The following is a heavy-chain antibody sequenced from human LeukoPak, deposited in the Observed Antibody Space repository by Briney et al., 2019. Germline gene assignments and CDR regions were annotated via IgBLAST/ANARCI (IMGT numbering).Heavy chain of an antibody. V-gene: IGHV1-69*13. CDR3: ARDVDYGGNSCLDP. J-gene: IGHJ5*02. CDR2: IIPIFGTT. Sequence: ASVKVSCKASGGTFSSYAISWVRQAPGQGLEWMGGIIPIFGTTNYAQKFQDRVTITADESTRTVYMELSSLRFEDTAVYYCARDVDYGGNSCLDPWGQGTLVTVSS. CDR1: GGTFSSYA. D-gene: IGHD4-23*01.